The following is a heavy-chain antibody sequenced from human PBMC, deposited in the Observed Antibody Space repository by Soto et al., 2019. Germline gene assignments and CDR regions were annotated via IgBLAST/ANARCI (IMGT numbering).Heavy chain of an antibody. CDR3: ASAYSASSIHFDY. V-gene: IGHV3-30*04. CDR2: ISYDGKDK. J-gene: IGHJ4*02. D-gene: IGHD3-16*01. Sequence: GGSLRLSCAASGFTFSGYVMHWVRQAPGTGLEWVAVISYDGKDKYYADSVKGRFTISRDNSKNTLYLQMNNLRVDDTALYYCASAYSASSIHFDYWGQGAQVTVSS. CDR1: GFTFSGYV.